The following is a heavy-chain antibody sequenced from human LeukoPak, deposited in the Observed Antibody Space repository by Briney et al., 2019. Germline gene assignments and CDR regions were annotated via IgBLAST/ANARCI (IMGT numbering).Heavy chain of an antibody. D-gene: IGHD6-13*01. CDR3: ARDTVSSWLVPLGAFDI. V-gene: IGHV4-39*07. CDR1: GGSISSSSYY. CDR2: IYYSGST. J-gene: IGHJ3*02. Sequence: PSETLSLTCTVPGGSISSSSYYWGWIRQPPGKGLEWIGSIYYSGSTYYNPSLKSRVTISVDTSKNQFSLKLSSVTAADTAVYYCARDTVSSWLVPLGAFDIWGQGTMVTVSS.